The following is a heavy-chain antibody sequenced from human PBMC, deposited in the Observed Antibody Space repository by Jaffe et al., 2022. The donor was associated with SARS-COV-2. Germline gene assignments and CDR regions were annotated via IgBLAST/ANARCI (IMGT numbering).Heavy chain of an antibody. Sequence: QVQLQESGPGLVKPSETLSLTCTVSGGSVSSGSYYWSWIRQPPGKGLEWIGYIYYSGSTNYNPSLKSRVTISVDTSKNQFSLKLSSVTAADTAVYYCARERRGGSGGDYWGQGTLVTVSS. D-gene: IGHD3-10*01. J-gene: IGHJ4*02. CDR3: ARERRGGSGGDY. V-gene: IGHV4-61*01. CDR1: GGSVSSGSYY. CDR2: IYYSGST.